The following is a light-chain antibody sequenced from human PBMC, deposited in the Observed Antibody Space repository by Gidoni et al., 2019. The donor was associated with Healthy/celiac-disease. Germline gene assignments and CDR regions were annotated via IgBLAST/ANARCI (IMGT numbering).Light chain of an antibody. CDR2: RDS. CDR3: QVWDSSVV. J-gene: IGLJ2*01. Sequence: SYERTQPPPVSVALGQTARITCGGNNMGSKNVHWYQQKPGQAPVLVIYRDSNRPSGIPERFSVSNSGNTATLTISRAQAGDEADYYCQVWDSSVVFGGGTKLTVL. V-gene: IGLV3-9*01. CDR1: NMGSKN.